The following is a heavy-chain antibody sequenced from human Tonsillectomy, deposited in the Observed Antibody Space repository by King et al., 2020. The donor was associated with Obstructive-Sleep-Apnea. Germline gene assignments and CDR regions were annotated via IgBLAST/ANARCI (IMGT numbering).Heavy chain of an antibody. D-gene: IGHD6-13*01. CDR3: ARGSGAAAVNWCDP. Sequence: VQLQQWGAGLLKPSETLSLTCAVFGGSFSDYYWSWIRQPPGKGLEWIGEINHSGSTSYNPSLKSRVTISVDTSKNQFSLQLNSVTAADTAVYYCARGSGAAAVNWCDPWGQGTRVTVSS. V-gene: IGHV4-34*01. CDR2: INHSGST. J-gene: IGHJ5*02. CDR1: GGSFSDYY.